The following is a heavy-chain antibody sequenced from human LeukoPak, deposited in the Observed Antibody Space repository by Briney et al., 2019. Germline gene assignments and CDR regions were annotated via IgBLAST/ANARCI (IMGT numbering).Heavy chain of an antibody. D-gene: IGHD3-10*01. J-gene: IGHJ3*02. CDR3: ATAPRIKGAFDI. CDR2: IIPIFGIA. CDR1: GGTFSSYA. V-gene: IGHV1-69*04. Sequence: SVKVSCKASGGTFSSYAISWVRQAPGQGLEWMGRIIPIFGIANYAQKFQGRVTITADKSTSTAYMELSSLRSEDTAVYYCATAPRIKGAFDIWGQGTMVTVSS.